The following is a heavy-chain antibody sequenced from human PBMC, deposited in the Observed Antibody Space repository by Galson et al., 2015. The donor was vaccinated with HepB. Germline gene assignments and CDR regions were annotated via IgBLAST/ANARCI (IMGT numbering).Heavy chain of an antibody. CDR3: AHMDSVYDSSGYLALLFDY. V-gene: IGHV2-5*02. CDR1: GFSLSTSGVG. Sequence: PALVKPTQTLTLTCTFSGFSLSTSGVGVGWIRQPPGKALEWLAPIYWDDDKRYSPSLKSRLTITKDTSKNQVVLTMTNMDPVDTATYYCAHMDSVYDSSGYLALLFDYWGQGTLVTISS. J-gene: IGHJ4*02. D-gene: IGHD3-22*01. CDR2: IYWDDDK.